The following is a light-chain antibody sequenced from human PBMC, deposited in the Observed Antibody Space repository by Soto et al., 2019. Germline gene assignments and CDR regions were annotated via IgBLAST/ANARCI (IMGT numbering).Light chain of an antibody. CDR1: QSISDW. Sequence: DIQMTQSPSTLSASVGDRVTITCRASQSISDWLAWYQQIPGRAPKLLIYDASTLQSGGPSRFIGSGSWTEFTLTISSLQPDESATYYCQEYNSATFGQGTKLQIK. V-gene: IGKV1-5*01. J-gene: IGKJ2*01. CDR3: QEYNSAT. CDR2: DAS.